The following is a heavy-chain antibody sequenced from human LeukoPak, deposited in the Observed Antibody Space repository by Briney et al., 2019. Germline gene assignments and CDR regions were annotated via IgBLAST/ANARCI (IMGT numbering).Heavy chain of an antibody. Sequence: QPGGSLRLSCAASGFTFSSYEMNWVRQAPGKGLEWISYISSSGSTIYYADSVKGRFTISRDNAKNSLYLQMNSLRAEDTAVYYCARRYCSSTSCLFDYWGQGTLVIVSS. V-gene: IGHV3-48*03. J-gene: IGHJ4*02. CDR1: GFTFSSYE. CDR2: ISSSGSTI. CDR3: ARRYCSSTSCLFDY. D-gene: IGHD2-2*01.